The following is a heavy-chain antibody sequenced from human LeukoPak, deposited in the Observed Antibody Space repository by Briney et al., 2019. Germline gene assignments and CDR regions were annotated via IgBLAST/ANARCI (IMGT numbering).Heavy chain of an antibody. D-gene: IGHD6-13*01. CDR2: ISWNSGRI. Sequence: GGSLRLSCAASGFTFYDHAMHWVRQAPGKGLEGVGGISWNSGRIGYADSVKGRFTISSDNAKNSLYLQMNSLRAEDMALYYCEKGFGSSSWFSFDYWGQGTMVTVSS. V-gene: IGHV3-9*03. CDR3: EKGFGSSSWFSFDY. CDR1: GFTFYDHA. J-gene: IGHJ4*02.